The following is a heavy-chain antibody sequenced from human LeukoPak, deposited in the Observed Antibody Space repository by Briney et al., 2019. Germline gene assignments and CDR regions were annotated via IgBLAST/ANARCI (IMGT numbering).Heavy chain of an antibody. CDR1: GFTFDDYA. J-gene: IGHJ3*02. V-gene: IGHV3-9*01. D-gene: IGHD1-20*01. CDR3: AKVIGYNWNDPAFDI. CDR2: ISWNSGSI. Sequence: GGSLRLSCAASGFTFDDYAMHWVRQAPGKGLEWVSGISWNSGSIGYADSVKGRFTISRDNAKNSLYLQMNSLRAEDTALYYCAKVIGYNWNDPAFDIWGQGTMVTVSS.